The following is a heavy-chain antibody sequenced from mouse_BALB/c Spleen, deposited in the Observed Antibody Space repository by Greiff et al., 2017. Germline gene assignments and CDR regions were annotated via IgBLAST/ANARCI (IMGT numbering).Heavy chain of an antibody. V-gene: IGHV5-12-2*01. J-gene: IGHJ3*01. D-gene: IGHD2-1*01. Sequence: EVKLVESGGGLVQPGGSLKLSCAASGFTFSSYTMSWVRQTPEKRLEWVAYISNGGGSTYYPDTVKGRFTISRDNAKNTLYLQMSSLKSEDTAMYYCAREGNYVAYWGQGTLVTVSA. CDR2: ISNGGGST. CDR3: AREGNYVAY. CDR1: GFTFSSYT.